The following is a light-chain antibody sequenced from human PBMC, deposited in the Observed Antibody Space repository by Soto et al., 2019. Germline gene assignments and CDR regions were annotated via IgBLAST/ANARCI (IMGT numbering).Light chain of an antibody. CDR1: QSVSSD. J-gene: IGKJ4*01. CDR3: QQYNDWPFLT. Sequence: EIVMTQSPATLSVSPGERATLSCRASQSVSSDLAWYQQKPGQAPRLLIYAASTRATGISARFSGSGSGTEFTVTISSLQSGDSAVYYCQQYNDWPFLTFGGGTRVEIK. V-gene: IGKV3-15*01. CDR2: AAS.